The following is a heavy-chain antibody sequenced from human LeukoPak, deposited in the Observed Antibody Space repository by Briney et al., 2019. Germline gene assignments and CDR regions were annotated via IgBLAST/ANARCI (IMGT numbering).Heavy chain of an antibody. Sequence: PGGSLRLSCAASGFTFSTYAMAWVRQAPGKGLVWVSAIPGRGGRTHYADSVKGRFAISRDNSKNTLYLQMNSLRAEDTAVYYCARDRGYYDSSGSYKAYYFDYWGQGTLVTVSS. CDR3: ARDRGYYDSSGSYKAYYFDY. CDR2: IPGRGGRT. D-gene: IGHD3-22*01. V-gene: IGHV3-23*01. J-gene: IGHJ4*02. CDR1: GFTFSTYA.